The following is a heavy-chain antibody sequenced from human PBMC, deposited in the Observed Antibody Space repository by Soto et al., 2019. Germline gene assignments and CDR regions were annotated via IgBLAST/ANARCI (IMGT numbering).Heavy chain of an antibody. CDR3: TRQIYDSDTGPNFQYYFDS. Sequence: GESLEISWKGSGCSCAGYWITWVRQKPGKGLEWMGRIDPSDSQTYYSPSFRGHVTISVTKSITTVFLQWSSLRASDTAMYYCTRQIYDSDTGPNFQYYFDSWGQGTPVTGSS. V-gene: IGHV5-10-1*01. D-gene: IGHD3-22*01. J-gene: IGHJ4*02. CDR1: GCSCAGYW. CDR2: IDPSDSQT.